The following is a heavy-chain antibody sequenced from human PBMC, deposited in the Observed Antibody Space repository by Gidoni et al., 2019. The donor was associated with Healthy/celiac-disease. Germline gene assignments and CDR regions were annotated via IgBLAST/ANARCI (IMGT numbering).Heavy chain of an antibody. V-gene: IGHV3-21*01. CDR1: GFTFSSYS. CDR2: ISSSSSYI. Sequence: EVQLVESGGGLVKPGGSLRLSCAASGFTFSSYSMNWVRQAPGKGLEWFSSISSSSSYISYADSVKGRFTISRDNAKNSLYLQMNSLRAEDTAVYYCARVSRKGYFDLWGRGTLVTVSS. CDR3: ARVSRKGYFDL. J-gene: IGHJ2*01.